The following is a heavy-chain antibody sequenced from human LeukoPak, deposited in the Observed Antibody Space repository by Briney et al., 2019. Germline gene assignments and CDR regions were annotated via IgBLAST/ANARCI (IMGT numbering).Heavy chain of an antibody. J-gene: IGHJ4*02. CDR2: ISYDGSNK. D-gene: IGHD3-22*01. CDR1: GFTFSDYY. V-gene: IGHV3-30-3*01. Sequence: GGSLRLSCAASGFTFSDYYMSWIRQAPGKGLEWVAVISYDGSNKYYADSVKGRFTISRDNSKNTLYLQMNSLRAEDTAVYYCARDLVFYYDSSGDDYWGQGTLVTVSS. CDR3: ARDLVFYYDSSGDDY.